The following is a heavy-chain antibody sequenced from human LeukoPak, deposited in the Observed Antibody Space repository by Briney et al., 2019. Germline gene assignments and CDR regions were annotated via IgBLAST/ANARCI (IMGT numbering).Heavy chain of an antibody. V-gene: IGHV3-30-3*01. CDR2: ISYDGSNK. CDR1: GFTFSSYA. CDR3: ARDSSSPYWYFNL. J-gene: IGHJ2*01. Sequence: PGGSLRLSCAASGFTFSSYAMHWVRQAPGKGLEWVAVISYDGSNKYYADSVKGRFTISRDNSKNTLYLQMNSLRAEDTAVYYCARDSSSPYWYFNLWGRGTLVTVSS.